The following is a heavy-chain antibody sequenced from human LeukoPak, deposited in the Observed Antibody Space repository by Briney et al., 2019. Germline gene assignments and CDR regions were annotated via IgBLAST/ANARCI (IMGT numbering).Heavy chain of an antibody. CDR2: IIPIFGTA. J-gene: IGHJ4*02. Sequence: SVKVSCKASGYTFTRYFIHWVRQAPGQGLEWMGGIIPIFGTANYAQKFQGRVTITADESTSTAYMELSSLRSEDTAVYYCARGIAAAGPNYFDYWGQGTLVTVSS. CDR3: ARGIAAAGPNYFDY. D-gene: IGHD6-13*01. V-gene: IGHV1-69*13. CDR1: GYTFTRYF.